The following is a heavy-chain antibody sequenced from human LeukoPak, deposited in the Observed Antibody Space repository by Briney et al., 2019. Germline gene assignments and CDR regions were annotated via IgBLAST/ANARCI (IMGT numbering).Heavy chain of an antibody. J-gene: IGHJ6*04. V-gene: IGHV4-4*02. CDR2: IYHSGST. D-gene: IGHD3-10*01. CDR1: GGSISSSNW. Sequence: PSETLSLTCAVSGGSISSSNWWSWVRQPPGKGLEWIGEIYHSGSTNYNPSLKSRVTISVDKSKNQFSLKLSSVTAADTAVYYCARDVMVRDLHLYYYYYGMDVWGKGTTVTVSS. CDR3: ARDVMVRDLHLYYYYYGMDV.